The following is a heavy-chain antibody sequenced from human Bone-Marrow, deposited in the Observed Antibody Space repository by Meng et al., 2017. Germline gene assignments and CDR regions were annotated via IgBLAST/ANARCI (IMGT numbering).Heavy chain of an antibody. Sequence: QLKVPESGPGLGKPSETLSLTCMFPGGPISSSSFYWVWIRQPPGMGLEWIGSIDYTEYTHFNASLKSRVTMSIDTSRKQISLMLSSVTAADTAVYYCARGPYTHGHFWYFDLWGRGTLVTVSS. CDR1: GGPISSSSFY. D-gene: IGHD5-18*01. CDR3: ARGPYTHGHFWYFDL. V-gene: IGHV4-39*01. CDR2: IDYTEYT. J-gene: IGHJ2*01.